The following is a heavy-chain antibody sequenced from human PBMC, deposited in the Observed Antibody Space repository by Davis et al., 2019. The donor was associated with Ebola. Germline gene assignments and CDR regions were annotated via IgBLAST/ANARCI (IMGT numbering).Heavy chain of an antibody. CDR2: IIPIFSTA. D-gene: IGHD3-9*01. CDR1: GGTFSSYT. CDR3: ARAPSNYDILTGYYVPNWFDP. V-gene: IGHV1-69*13. J-gene: IGHJ5*02. Sequence: SVKVSCKASGGTFSSYTISWVRQAPGQGLEWMGGIIPIFSTANYAQKFQGRVTITADESTSTAYMELSSLRSEDTAVYYCARAPSNYDILTGYYVPNWFDPWGQGTLVTVSS.